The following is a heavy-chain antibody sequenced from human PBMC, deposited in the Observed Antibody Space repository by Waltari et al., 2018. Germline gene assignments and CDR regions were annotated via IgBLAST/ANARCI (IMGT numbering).Heavy chain of an antibody. CDR2: IYYSGST. Sequence: QVQLQESGPGLVKPSETLSLTCTVSGGSISSHYWSWIRQPPGKGLEWIGYIYYSGSTNYNPSLKSRVTISVDTSKNQFSLKLSSVTAADTAVYYCASLASSSWYGVWFDPWGQGTLVTVSS. D-gene: IGHD6-13*01. CDR3: ASLASSSWYGVWFDP. J-gene: IGHJ5*02. CDR1: GGSISSHY. V-gene: IGHV4-59*11.